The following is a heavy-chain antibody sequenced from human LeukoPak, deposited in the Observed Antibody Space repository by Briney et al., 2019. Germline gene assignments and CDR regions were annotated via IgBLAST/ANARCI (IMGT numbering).Heavy chain of an antibody. CDR2: ISYSGGT. V-gene: IGHV4-59*01. D-gene: IGHD3-10*01. Sequence: PSETLSLTCSVSGVSISSYYWSWIRQSPGMGLEWIGYISYSGGTNYNPSLKSRVTISLDTSKNQFSLQLSSVTAADTAVYYCVRGERLGGDYWGHGTLVTVSS. J-gene: IGHJ4*01. CDR3: VRGERLGGDY. CDR1: GVSISSYY.